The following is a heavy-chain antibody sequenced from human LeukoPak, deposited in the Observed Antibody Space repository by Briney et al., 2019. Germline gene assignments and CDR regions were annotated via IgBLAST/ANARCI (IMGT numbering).Heavy chain of an antibody. V-gene: IGHV3-66*04. D-gene: IGHD5-12*01. CDR1: GFTFSSYW. CDR2: IYSGGST. CDR3: ARHYSGYDYFYY. J-gene: IGHJ4*02. Sequence: PGGSLRLSCAASGFTFSSYWMSWVRQAPGKGLEWVSVIYSGGSTYYSDSVKGRFTISRDNSKPTLYLQMNSLIAEDTAVYYCARHYSGYDYFYYWGQGTLVTVSS.